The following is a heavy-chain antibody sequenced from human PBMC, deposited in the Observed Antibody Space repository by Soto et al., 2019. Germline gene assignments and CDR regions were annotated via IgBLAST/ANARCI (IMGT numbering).Heavy chain of an antibody. D-gene: IGHD3-10*01. Sequence: QVQLQESGPGLVKPSQTLSLTCTVSGGSISSGDYYWSWIRQPPGKGLEWIGYIYYSGSTYYNPSLKSRVTISVDTSKNQFSLKLSSVTAADTAVYYCARGIYYGSGSYYQNWFDPWGQGTLVTVSS. CDR2: IYYSGST. J-gene: IGHJ5*02. CDR3: ARGIYYGSGSYYQNWFDP. CDR1: GGSISSGDYY. V-gene: IGHV4-30-4*01.